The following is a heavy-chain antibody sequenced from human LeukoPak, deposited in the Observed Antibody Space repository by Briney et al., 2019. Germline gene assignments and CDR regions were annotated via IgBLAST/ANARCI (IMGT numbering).Heavy chain of an antibody. CDR2: ISAYNGNT. CDR1: GYTFTSYG. D-gene: IGHD6-13*01. Sequence: ASGKVSCKASGYTFTSYGISWVRQAPGQGLEWMGWISAYNGNTNYAQKLQGRVTMTTDTSTSTAYMELRSLRSDDTAVYYCASPSYSSSWYPYDAFDIWGQGTMVTVSS. CDR3: ASPSYSSSWYPYDAFDI. V-gene: IGHV1-18*01. J-gene: IGHJ3*02.